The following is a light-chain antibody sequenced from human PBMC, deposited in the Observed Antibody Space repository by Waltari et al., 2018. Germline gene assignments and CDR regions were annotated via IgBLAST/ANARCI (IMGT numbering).Light chain of an antibody. CDR3: HQYSSTPRA. Sequence: DIVMTQSPDSLAVSLGERATINCKSSQSLLYSSNNKNYLAWYQQKPGQPPKLPIYWASTRESGVPDRFSGSGSGPDFTLTISSLQAEDVAVYYCHQYSSTPRAFGQGTKVEIK. J-gene: IGKJ1*01. V-gene: IGKV4-1*01. CDR2: WAS. CDR1: QSLLYSSNNKNY.